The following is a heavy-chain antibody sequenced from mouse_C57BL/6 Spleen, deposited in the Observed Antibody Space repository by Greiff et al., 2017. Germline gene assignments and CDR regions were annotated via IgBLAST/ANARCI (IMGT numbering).Heavy chain of an antibody. CDR2: ISSGSSTI. J-gene: IGHJ3*01. V-gene: IGHV5-17*01. CDR3: ASYYPFAY. CDR1: GFTFSDYG. Sequence: EVKLMESGGGLVKPGGSLKLSCAASGFTFSDYGMHWVRQAPEKGLEWVAYISSGSSTIYYADRVKGRFTISRDNAKNTLFLLMTSLRSEDTALYYCASYYPFAYWGQGTLVTVSA. D-gene: IGHD1-1*01.